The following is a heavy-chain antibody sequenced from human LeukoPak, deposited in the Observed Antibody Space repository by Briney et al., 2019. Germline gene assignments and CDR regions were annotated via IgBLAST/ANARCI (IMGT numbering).Heavy chain of an antibody. J-gene: IGHJ5*02. D-gene: IGHD3-10*01. CDR3: ARDGMVRGAKNDH. Sequence: GGSLRLSCAASGFTFSRYEMNWVRQAPGKGLEWVSYISSSGSTIYYADSVKGRFTISRDNAKNSLYLQMNSLRAEDTAVYYCARDGMVRGAKNDHWGQGTLVTVSS. CDR2: ISSSGSTI. CDR1: GFTFSRYE. V-gene: IGHV3-48*03.